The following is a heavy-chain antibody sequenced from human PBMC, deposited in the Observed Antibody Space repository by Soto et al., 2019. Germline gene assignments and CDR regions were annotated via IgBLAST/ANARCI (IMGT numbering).Heavy chain of an antibody. CDR3: ARLSGDFWSGYHYNY. V-gene: IGHV4-39*01. D-gene: IGHD3-3*01. CDR1: GGSISSSSYY. Sequence: QLQLQESGPGLVKPSETLSLTCTVSGGSISSSSYYWGWIRQPPGKGLEWIGSIYYSGSTYHNPSLKSRVTISVDTSKNQFSLKLSSVTAADTAVYYCARLSGDFWSGYHYNYWGQGTLVTVSS. CDR2: IYYSGST. J-gene: IGHJ4*02.